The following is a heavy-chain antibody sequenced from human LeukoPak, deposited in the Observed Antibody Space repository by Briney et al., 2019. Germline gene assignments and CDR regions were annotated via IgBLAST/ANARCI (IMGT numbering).Heavy chain of an antibody. V-gene: IGHV1-69*04. CDR2: IIPILGIA. J-gene: IGHJ3*02. D-gene: IGHD4-23*01. CDR3: ARDWATVVTTAFDI. CDR1: GGTFSSYA. Sequence: GSSVKVSCKASGGTFSSYAISWVRQAPGQGLEWMGRIIPILGIANYAQKFQGRVTITADKSTSTAYMELSSLRSEDTAVYYCARDWATVVTTAFDIWGQGTMVTVSS.